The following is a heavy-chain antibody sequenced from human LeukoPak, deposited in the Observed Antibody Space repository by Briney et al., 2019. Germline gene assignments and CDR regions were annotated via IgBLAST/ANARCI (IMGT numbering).Heavy chain of an antibody. V-gene: IGHV3-23*01. CDR2: IRGSGGGT. Sequence: PGGSLRLSCAASGITFSTYAMTWVRQAPGKGLEWVSSIRGSGGGTDYADSVKGRFTISRDNSRDTLFLQMTSLRAEDTALYYCTRDPNGDYVGAFDMWGPGTMVTVSS. CDR1: GITFSTYA. J-gene: IGHJ3*02. D-gene: IGHD4-17*01. CDR3: TRDPNGDYVGAFDM.